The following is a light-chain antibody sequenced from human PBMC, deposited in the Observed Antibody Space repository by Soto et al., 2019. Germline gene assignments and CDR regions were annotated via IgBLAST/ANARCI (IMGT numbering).Light chain of an antibody. Sequence: QSALTQPRSVSGSPGQSVTISCTGTSSDLGDYNYVSWHQQHPGKAPKLMIYDVTQRPSGVPDRFSGSKSGNTASLTISGLQAEDEADYYCCSYVGSYTVRFGGGTKLTVL. V-gene: IGLV2-11*01. J-gene: IGLJ2*01. CDR3: CSYVGSYTVR. CDR2: DVT. CDR1: SSDLGDYNY.